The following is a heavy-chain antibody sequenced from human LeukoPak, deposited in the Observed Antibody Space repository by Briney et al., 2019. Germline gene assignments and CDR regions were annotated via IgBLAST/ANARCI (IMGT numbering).Heavy chain of an antibody. V-gene: IGHV3-74*01. CDR3: ARLGGVATGEEDY. D-gene: IGHD5-12*01. J-gene: IGHJ4*02. Sequence: GGSLRLSCTASGFTFSSYWMHWVRQAPGKGLVWVSRINSDGGSTSYADSVKGRFTISRDNAKNTLYLQMNSLRAEDTAVYYCARLGGVATGEEDYWGQGTLVTVSS. CDR1: GFTFSSYW. CDR2: INSDGGST.